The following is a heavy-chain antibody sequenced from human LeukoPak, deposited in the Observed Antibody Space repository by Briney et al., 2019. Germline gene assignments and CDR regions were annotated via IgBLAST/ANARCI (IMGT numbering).Heavy chain of an antibody. D-gene: IGHD2-15*01. Sequence: GASVKVSCKASGYTFTSYGISWVRQAPGQGLEWMGWISAYNGNTNYAQKVQGRVTMTTDTSTSTAYMELRSLRSDDTAVYYCAITLLRYTRGVYWGQGTLVTVSS. CDR2: ISAYNGNT. V-gene: IGHV1-18*01. CDR3: AITLLRYTRGVY. J-gene: IGHJ4*02. CDR1: GYTFTSYG.